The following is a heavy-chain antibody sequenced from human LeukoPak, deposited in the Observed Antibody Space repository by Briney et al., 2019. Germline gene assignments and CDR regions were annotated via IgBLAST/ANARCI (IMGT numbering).Heavy chain of an antibody. D-gene: IGHD3-10*01. Sequence: PSETLSLTCAVYGGSFSGYYWSWIRQPPGKGLEWIGEINHSGSTNYNPSLKSRVTISIDMSNNHFSLNLRSVTAADKAVYYCARDSGPWGVFDPWGQGTLVTVSS. CDR3: ARDSGPWGVFDP. V-gene: IGHV4-34*01. CDR2: INHSGST. CDR1: GGSFSGYY. J-gene: IGHJ5*02.